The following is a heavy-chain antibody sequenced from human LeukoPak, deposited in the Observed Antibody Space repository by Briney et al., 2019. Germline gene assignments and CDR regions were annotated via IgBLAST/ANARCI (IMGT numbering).Heavy chain of an antibody. V-gene: IGHV4-39*02. CDR3: ARERLPITMIVVVISDGADAFDI. Sequence: SETLSLTCTVSGGSISSSSYYWGWIRQPPGKGLEWIGSIYYSGSTYYNPSLKSRVTISVDTSKNQFSLKLSSVTAADTAVYYCARERLPITMIVVVISDGADAFDIWGQGTMVTVSS. CDR1: GGSISSSSYY. CDR2: IYYSGST. J-gene: IGHJ3*02. D-gene: IGHD3-22*01.